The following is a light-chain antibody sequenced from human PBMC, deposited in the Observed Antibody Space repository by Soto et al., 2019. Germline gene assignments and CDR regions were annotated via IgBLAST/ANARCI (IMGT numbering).Light chain of an antibody. CDR3: GTWDSSLSAGK. CDR1: SSNIGNNY. V-gene: IGLV1-51*02. CDR2: DNN. Sequence: QSVLTQPPSVSAAPGQKVTISCSGSSSNIGNNYVSWYQQLPGTAPKLLIYDNNKRPSGIPDRFSGSKSGTSATLGITGLQTGDEADYYCGTWDSSLSAGKFCGGTKVTVL. J-gene: IGLJ2*01.